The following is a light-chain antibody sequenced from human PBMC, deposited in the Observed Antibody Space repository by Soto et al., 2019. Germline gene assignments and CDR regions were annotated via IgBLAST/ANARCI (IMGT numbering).Light chain of an antibody. V-gene: IGKV1-39*01. CDR1: QSISSY. CDR2: AAS. Sequence: DIQMTQSPSSLSASVGDRVTITCRASQSISSYLNWYQQKPGKAPKLLIYAASSLQSGVPSRFSGSGSGTDFTLTISSLQPEDSAIYYCQQRSNWPLTFGGGTKVDIK. CDR3: QQRSNWPLT. J-gene: IGKJ4*01.